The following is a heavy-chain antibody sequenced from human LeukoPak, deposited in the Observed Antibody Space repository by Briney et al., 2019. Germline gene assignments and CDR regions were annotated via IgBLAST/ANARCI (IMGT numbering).Heavy chain of an antibody. D-gene: IGHD4-23*01. CDR1: GGSFSGYY. V-gene: IGHV4-34*01. CDR3: ARDVSYGGNSGGYDY. CDR2: INHSGST. J-gene: IGHJ4*02. Sequence: PSETLSFTCAVYGGSFSGYYWSWIRQPPGKGLEWIGEINHSGSTNYNPSLKSRITISVDTSKNQFSLKLSSVTAADTAVYYCARDVSYGGNSGGYDYWGQGTLVTVSS.